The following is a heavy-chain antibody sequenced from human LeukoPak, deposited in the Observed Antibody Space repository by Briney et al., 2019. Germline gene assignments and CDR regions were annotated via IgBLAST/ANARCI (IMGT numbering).Heavy chain of an antibody. V-gene: IGHV1-46*01. J-gene: IGHJ1*01. CDR1: GYTFTSYY. Sequence: ASVKVSCKASGYTFTSYYMHWERQAPGQGLEWMGIINPSGGSTSYAQKFQGRVTMTRDTSTSTVYMELSSLRSEDTAVYYCARGVAGDSSGWYAHKYFQHWGQGTLVTVSS. CDR2: INPSGGST. D-gene: IGHD6-19*01. CDR3: ARGVAGDSSGWYAHKYFQH.